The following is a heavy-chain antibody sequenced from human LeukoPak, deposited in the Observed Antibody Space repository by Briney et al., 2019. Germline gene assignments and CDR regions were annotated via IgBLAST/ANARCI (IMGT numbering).Heavy chain of an antibody. D-gene: IGHD3-22*01. CDR1: GFTFSSYW. J-gene: IGHJ4*02. CDR2: INQDGSQK. CDR3: ARGSSGGDN. V-gene: IGHV3-7*04. Sequence: PGGSLRLSCAVSGFTFSSYWMSWFRQAPGKGLEWVANINQDGSQKFSVDSVKGRFTISRGNAENSLFLQMNSLRADDTAVYYCARGSSGGDNWGQGTLVTVSS.